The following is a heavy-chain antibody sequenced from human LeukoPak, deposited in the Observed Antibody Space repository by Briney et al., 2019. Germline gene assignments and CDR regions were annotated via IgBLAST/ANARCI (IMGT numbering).Heavy chain of an antibody. CDR3: AREPPESYRFDY. CDR2: IKPSDGST. CDR1: GYTFSNYY. J-gene: IGHJ4*02. V-gene: IGHV1-46*01. D-gene: IGHD2-2*01. Sequence: GASVKVSCKTSGYTFSNYYLHWVRRAPGQGPEWMGLIKPSDGSTQYPQKFQGRVTMTRDMSASTVYMELSSLTSEDTAMYYCAREPPESYRFDYWGQGAPVTVSS.